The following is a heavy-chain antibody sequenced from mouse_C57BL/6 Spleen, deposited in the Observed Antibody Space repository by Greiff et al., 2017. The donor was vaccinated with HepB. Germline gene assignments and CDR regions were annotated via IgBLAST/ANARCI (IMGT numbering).Heavy chain of an antibody. Sequence: VQLQQSGAELAKPGASVKLSCKASGYTFTSYWMHWVKQRPGQGLEWIGYINPSSGYTKYNQKFKDKATLTADKSSSTAYMQLSRLTYEDSAVYYCATAPSHSWYFDYWGQGTTLTVSA. V-gene: IGHV1-7*01. CDR3: ATAPSHSWYFDY. J-gene: IGHJ2*01. CDR2: INPSSGYT. CDR1: GYTFTSYW.